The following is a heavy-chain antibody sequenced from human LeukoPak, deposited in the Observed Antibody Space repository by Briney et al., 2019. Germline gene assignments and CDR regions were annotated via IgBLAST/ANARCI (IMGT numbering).Heavy chain of an antibody. CDR1: GYTFTSYG. CDR3: ARGYCSGGSCYHFDY. CDR2: IIPIFGTA. Sequence: GASVKVSCKASGYTFTSYGISWVRQAPGQGLEWMGGIIPIFGTANYAQKFQGRVTITADESTSTAYMELSSLRSEDTAVYYCARGYCSGGSCYHFDYWGQGTLVTVSS. V-gene: IGHV1-69*13. J-gene: IGHJ4*02. D-gene: IGHD2-15*01.